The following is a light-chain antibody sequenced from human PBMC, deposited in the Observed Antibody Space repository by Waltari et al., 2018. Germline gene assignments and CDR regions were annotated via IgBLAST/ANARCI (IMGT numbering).Light chain of an antibody. CDR1: QRINSW. CDR2: KAS. V-gene: IGKV1-5*03. Sequence: DIQMTQFPSTLSASVGDRLTITCRASQRINSWLAWYQQKPGKAPKLLFYKASSLESGVPSRFSGSGSGTEFTLTISSLQPDDFATYYCQQYNSYEWTFGQGTKVAIK. CDR3: QQYNSYEWT. J-gene: IGKJ1*01.